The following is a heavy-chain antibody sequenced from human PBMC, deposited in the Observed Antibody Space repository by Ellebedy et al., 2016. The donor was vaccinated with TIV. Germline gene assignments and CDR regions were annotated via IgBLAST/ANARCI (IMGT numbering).Heavy chain of an antibody. CDR1: GGTFSSYA. CDR3: ARQGYYDYVWGSYRTDAFDI. D-gene: IGHD3-16*02. CDR2: IIPILGIA. Sequence: AASVKVSCKASGGTFSSYAISWVRQAPGQGLEWMGRIIPILGIANYAQKFQGRVTITADKSTSTAYMELSSLRSEDTAVYYCARQGYYDYVWGSYRTDAFDIWGQGTMVTVSS. J-gene: IGHJ3*02. V-gene: IGHV1-69*04.